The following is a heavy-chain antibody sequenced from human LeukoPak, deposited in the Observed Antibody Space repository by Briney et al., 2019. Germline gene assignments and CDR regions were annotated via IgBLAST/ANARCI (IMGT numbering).Heavy chain of an antibody. CDR3: AKGRSIRYYYDSSGPDF. J-gene: IGHJ4*02. D-gene: IGHD3-22*01. CDR2: ISWNSGSI. Sequence: GRSLRLSCAASGFTFDDYAMHWVRQAPGKGLEWVSGISWNSGSIGYADSVKGRFTISSDNAKNSLFLQLNRLRADDTAFYYCAKGRSIRYYYDSSGPDFWGQGTLVTVSS. CDR1: GFTFDDYA. V-gene: IGHV3-9*01.